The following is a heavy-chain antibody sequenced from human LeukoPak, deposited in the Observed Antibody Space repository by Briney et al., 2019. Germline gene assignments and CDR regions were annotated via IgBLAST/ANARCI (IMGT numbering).Heavy chain of an antibody. Sequence: ASVKISCKASGYTLTSYDINWVRQATGQGLEWMGWMNPNSGRTGYAQNFQGRITITRNTSISTAYMELSSLRSEDTAVYYCTRETSSRYFDYWGQGTLVTVSS. V-gene: IGHV1-8*01. CDR1: GYTLTSYD. CDR2: MNPNSGRT. CDR3: TRETSSRYFDY. J-gene: IGHJ4*02.